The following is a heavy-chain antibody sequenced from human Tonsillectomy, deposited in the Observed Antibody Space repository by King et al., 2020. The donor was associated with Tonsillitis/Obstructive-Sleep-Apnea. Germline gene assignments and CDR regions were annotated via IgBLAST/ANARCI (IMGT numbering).Heavy chain of an antibody. CDR2: RWYDGSNK. D-gene: IGHD3-22*01. Sequence: VQLVESGGGVVQPGRSLRLSCAASGFTFSSYGMHWVRQAPGKGLEWVAVRWYDGSNKYYADSVKGRFTISRDNSKNTLYLQMNSLRAEDTAVYYCARDPSAYYDSRGGWFDPWGQGTLVTVSS. CDR3: ARDPSAYYDSRGGWFDP. V-gene: IGHV3-33*01. CDR1: GFTFSSYG. J-gene: IGHJ5*02.